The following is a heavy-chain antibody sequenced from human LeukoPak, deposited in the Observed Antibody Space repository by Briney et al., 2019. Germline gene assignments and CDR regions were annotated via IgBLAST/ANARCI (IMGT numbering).Heavy chain of an antibody. Sequence: ASVKVSCKASGYTFTSYAMHWVRQAPGQRLEWMGWINAGNGNTKYSRKFQGRVTITRDTSASTAYMELSSLRSEDTAVYYCARDYYYDSSGYYPHWGQGTLVTVSS. CDR1: GYTFTSYA. V-gene: IGHV1-3*01. J-gene: IGHJ4*02. CDR3: ARDYYYDSSGYYPH. CDR2: INAGNGNT. D-gene: IGHD3-22*01.